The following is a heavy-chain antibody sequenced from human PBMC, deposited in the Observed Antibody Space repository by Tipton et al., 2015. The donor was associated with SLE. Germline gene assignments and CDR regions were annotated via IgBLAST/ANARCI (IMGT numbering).Heavy chain of an antibody. D-gene: IGHD3-22*01. CDR3: ARRMGSSGYYSLGY. CDR2: IYSGGST. V-gene: IGHV3-53*04. CDR1: GFTVSSNY. J-gene: IGHJ4*02. Sequence: VQLVQSGGGLVQPGGSLRLSCAASGFTVSSNYMSWVRQSPGKGLEWVSVIYSGGSTYYADSVKCRFTISRHNSKNTLYLQMNSLRAEDTAVYYCARRMGSSGYYSLGYWGQGTLVTVSS.